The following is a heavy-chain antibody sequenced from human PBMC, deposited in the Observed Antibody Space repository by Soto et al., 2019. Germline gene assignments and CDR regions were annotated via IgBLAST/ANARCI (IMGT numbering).Heavy chain of an antibody. D-gene: IGHD3-22*01. CDR3: ARGARYYYDSSGYYEYYYYGMDV. CDR1: GFTFSSYS. J-gene: IGHJ6*02. V-gene: IGHV3-21*01. CDR2: ISSSSSYL. Sequence: EVQLVESGGGLVKPGGSLRLSCAASGFTFSSYSMNWVRQAPGKSVEWVSSISSSSSYLYYVDSVKGRFTISRDNAKNSLYLQMNSLRAEDTAVYYCARGARYYYDSSGYYEYYYYGMDVWGQGTTVTVSS.